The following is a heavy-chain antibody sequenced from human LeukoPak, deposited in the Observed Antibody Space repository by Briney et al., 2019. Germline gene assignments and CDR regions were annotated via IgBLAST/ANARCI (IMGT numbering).Heavy chain of an antibody. Sequence: ASVKVSCKASGYTFTSYYMHWLRQAPGQGLEWMGIINPSGGSTSYAQKFQGRVTMTRDTSTSTVYMELSSLRSEDTAVYYCARGSSIVVVPAASNYFDYWGQGILVTVSS. CDR1: GYTFTSYY. D-gene: IGHD2-2*01. V-gene: IGHV1-46*01. CDR3: ARGSSIVVVPAASNYFDY. CDR2: INPSGGST. J-gene: IGHJ4*02.